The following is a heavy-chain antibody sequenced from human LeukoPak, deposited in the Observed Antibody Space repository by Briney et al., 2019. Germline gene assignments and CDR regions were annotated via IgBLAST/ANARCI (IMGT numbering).Heavy chain of an antibody. CDR1: GFTFDDYG. CDR3: ARDRGYGRFDY. D-gene: IGHD5-12*01. Sequence: GGSLRLSCAASGFTFDDYGMSWVRQAPGKGLEWVSSISSSSSYIYYADSVKGRFTISRDNAKNSLYLQMNSLRAEDTAVYYRARDRGYGRFDYWGQGTLVTVSS. V-gene: IGHV3-21*01. CDR2: ISSSSSYI. J-gene: IGHJ4*02.